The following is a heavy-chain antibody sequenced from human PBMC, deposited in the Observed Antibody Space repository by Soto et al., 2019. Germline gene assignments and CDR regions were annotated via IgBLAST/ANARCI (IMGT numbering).Heavy chain of an antibody. CDR1: GGSISSGGYF. D-gene: IGHD3-9*01. CDR3: AREVYDILTGQGYYMDV. J-gene: IGHJ6*03. CDR2: IYYSGST. V-gene: IGHV4-31*03. Sequence: QVQLQESGPGLVKPSQTLSLTCTVSGGSISSGGYFWSWIRQHPGKGLEWIGYIYYSGSTYYNPSLKSRVTISVDTSKNQFSLKLSSVTAADTAVYYCAREVYDILTGQGYYMDVWGKGTTVTVSS.